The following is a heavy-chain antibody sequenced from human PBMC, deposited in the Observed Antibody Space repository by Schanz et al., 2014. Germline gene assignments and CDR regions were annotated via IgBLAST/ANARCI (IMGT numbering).Heavy chain of an antibody. J-gene: IGHJ3*02. V-gene: IGHV1-69*04. CDR2: IIPILAIS. CDR1: GGTFSSYA. CDR3: ARDIQYHYDTSGPVGAFDI. Sequence: QVQLVQSGAEVKKPGSSVKVSCTASGGTFSSYALNWVRQAPGQGLEWMRRIIPILAISNCAQNFQGRVTVTADKSTSTAYMEVNSLRSDDTAVYYCARDIQYHYDTSGPVGAFDIWGQGTVVTVSS. D-gene: IGHD3-22*01.